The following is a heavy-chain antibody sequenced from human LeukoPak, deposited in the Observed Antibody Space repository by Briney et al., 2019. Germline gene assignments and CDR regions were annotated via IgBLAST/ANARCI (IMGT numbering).Heavy chain of an antibody. J-gene: IGHJ4*02. CDR1: GGSISSGTHY. Sequence: SETLSLTCTVSGGSISSGTHYYNWLRQHPGRGLEGIGYIYYTGITSYNPSLKSRVTMSVDMSMNQVSLKVTSLTAADTAVYYCAASSGVTLGRFWGQGALVTVSS. CDR3: AASSGVTLGRF. CDR2: IYYTGIT. V-gene: IGHV4-31*03. D-gene: IGHD3-16*01.